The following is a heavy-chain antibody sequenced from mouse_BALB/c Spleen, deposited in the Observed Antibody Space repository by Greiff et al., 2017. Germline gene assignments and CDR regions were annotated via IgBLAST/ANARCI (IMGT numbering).Heavy chain of an antibody. V-gene: IGHV1-80*01. Sequence: VQLQQSGAELVRPGSSVKISCKASGYAFSSYWMNWVKQRPGQGLEWIGQIYPGDGDTNYNGKFKGKATLTADKSSSTAYMQLSSLTSEDSAVYVCARDYYGSSYFDYWGQGTTLTVSS. D-gene: IGHD1-1*01. CDR2: IYPGDGDT. J-gene: IGHJ2*01. CDR1: GYAFSSYW. CDR3: ARDYYGSSYFDY.